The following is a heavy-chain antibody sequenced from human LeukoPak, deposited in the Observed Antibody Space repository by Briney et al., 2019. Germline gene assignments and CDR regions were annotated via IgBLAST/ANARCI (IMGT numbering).Heavy chain of an antibody. Sequence: SVKVSCKASEGTFSSYAISWVRQAPGQGLEWMGRIIPILGIANYAQKFQGRVTITADKSTSTAYMELSSLRSEDTAVYYCARGNSGWRYDSIDYWGQGTLVTVSS. J-gene: IGHJ4*02. CDR3: ARGNSGWRYDSIDY. CDR1: EGTFSSYA. V-gene: IGHV1-69*04. CDR2: IIPILGIA. D-gene: IGHD6-19*01.